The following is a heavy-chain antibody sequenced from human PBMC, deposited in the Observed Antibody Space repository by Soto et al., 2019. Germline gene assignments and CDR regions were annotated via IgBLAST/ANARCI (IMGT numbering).Heavy chain of an antibody. V-gene: IGHV3-21*01. Sequence: GGSLRLSCAASGFTFNTYSMHWVRQAPGKGLEWVSSISTTSDYIYYADSMKGRFTVSRDNAKNSLYLQMNSLRAEDTALYYCARDKTSCWYTPPSTSGMHVWGQATTVTLSS. D-gene: IGHD6-19*01. CDR1: GFTFNTYS. CDR2: ISTTSDYI. CDR3: ARDKTSCWYTPPSTSGMHV. J-gene: IGHJ6*02.